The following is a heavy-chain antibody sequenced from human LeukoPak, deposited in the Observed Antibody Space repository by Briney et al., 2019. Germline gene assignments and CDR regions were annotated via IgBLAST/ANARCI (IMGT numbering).Heavy chain of an antibody. CDR3: ARAMKSGSYYFKPTDWFDP. CDR2: ISSSSSYI. V-gene: IGHV3-21*01. Sequence: PGGSLRLSCAASGFTFSSYSMNWVRQAPGKGLEWVSSISSSSSYIYYADSVKGRFTISRDNAKNSLYLQMNSLRAEDTAVYYCARAMKSGSYYFKPTDWFDPWGQGTLVTVSS. D-gene: IGHD1-26*01. CDR1: GFTFSSYS. J-gene: IGHJ5*02.